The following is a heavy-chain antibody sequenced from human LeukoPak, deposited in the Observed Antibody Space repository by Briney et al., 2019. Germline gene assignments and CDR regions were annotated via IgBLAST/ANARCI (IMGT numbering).Heavy chain of an antibody. Sequence: GASVKVSCKASGYTFTSYYMYWVRQAPGQGLECMGIINPSGGSTSYAQKFQGRVTITRDTSTSTVYMELSSLRSEDTAVYYCARGFRDIVATIATGYYYGMDVWGQGTTVTVSS. CDR3: ARGFRDIVATIATGYYYGMDV. V-gene: IGHV1-46*01. D-gene: IGHD5-12*01. J-gene: IGHJ6*02. CDR1: GYTFTSYY. CDR2: INPSGGST.